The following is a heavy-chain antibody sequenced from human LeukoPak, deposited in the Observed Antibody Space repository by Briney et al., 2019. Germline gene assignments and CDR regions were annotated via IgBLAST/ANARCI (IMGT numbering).Heavy chain of an antibody. CDR1: GGSFSGYY. V-gene: IGHV4-34*01. J-gene: IGHJ4*02. Sequence: SETLSLTCAVYGGSFSGYYWSWIRQPPGKGLEWIGEINHSGSTNYNPSLKSRVTILVDTSKNQFSLKLSSVTAADTAVYYCASLLAMVNYWGQGTLVTVSS. CDR2: INHSGST. CDR3: ASLLAMVNY. D-gene: IGHD5-18*01.